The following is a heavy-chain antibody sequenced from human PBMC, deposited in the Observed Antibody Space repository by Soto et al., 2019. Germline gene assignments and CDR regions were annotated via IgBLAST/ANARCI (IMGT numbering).Heavy chain of an antibody. CDR3: AKDPNILRYFDWLLQGSD. V-gene: IGHV3-23*01. CDR2: ISGSGGST. D-gene: IGHD3-9*01. CDR1: GFTFSSYA. Sequence: EVQLLESGGGLVQPGGSLRLSCAASGFTFSSYAMSWVRQAPGKGLEWVSAISGSGGSTYYADSVKGRFTISRDNSKNTLYLQMNSLRAEDTAVYYCAKDPNILRYFDWLLQGSDWGQGTLVTVSS. J-gene: IGHJ4*02.